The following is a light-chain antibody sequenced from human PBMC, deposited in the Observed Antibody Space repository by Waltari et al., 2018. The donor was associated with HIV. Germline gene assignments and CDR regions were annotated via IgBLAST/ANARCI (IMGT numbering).Light chain of an antibody. CDR1: QTVTSDF. CDR2: DAS. V-gene: IGKV3D-20*01. Sequence: EIVLTQSPATLSLSPGERATLSCGASQTVTSDFLAWYQQKPGLPPSLLIYDASNRATGIPDRFSGSGSGTDFTLTISRLEPEDFAVYYCQQYGSSPRTFGQGTKVEIK. J-gene: IGKJ1*01. CDR3: QQYGSSPRT.